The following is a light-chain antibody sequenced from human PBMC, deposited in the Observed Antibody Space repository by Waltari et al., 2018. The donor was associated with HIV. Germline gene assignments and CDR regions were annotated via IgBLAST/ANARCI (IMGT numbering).Light chain of an antibody. Sequence: DIVLTQSPETLSVSLGERAAVHCKSKRSVLSSSNNENFFGWYQHRPGQPPRLLFSGASIGASGVPARFSASGSETDFTLTIDDLQPDDLAVYFCQQYYSTPTFG. J-gene: IGKJ3*01. CDR1: RSVLSSSNNENF. V-gene: IGKV4-1*01. CDR3: QQYYSTPT. CDR2: GAS.